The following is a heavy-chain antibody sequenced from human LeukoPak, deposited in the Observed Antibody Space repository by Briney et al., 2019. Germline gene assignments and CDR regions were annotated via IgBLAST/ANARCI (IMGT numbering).Heavy chain of an antibody. V-gene: IGHV4-34*01. CDR1: GGAFSGYY. D-gene: IGHD3/OR15-3a*01. J-gene: IGHJ4*02. CDR2: INHSENT. CDR3: ARHLRWRTSFSRFDY. Sequence: PSETLSLTCAVYGGAFSGYYWSWIRQPLGKGLDWIVEINHSENTDYNPSLKSRVTISVDTSKNQLSLKLSSVTAADTAVYYCARHLRWRTSFSRFDYWGQGTLVTVSS.